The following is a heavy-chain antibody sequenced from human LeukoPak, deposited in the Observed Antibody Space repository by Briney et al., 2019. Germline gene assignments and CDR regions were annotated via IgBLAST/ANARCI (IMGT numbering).Heavy chain of an antibody. CDR1: GYTFTSYG. V-gene: IGHV1-18*01. CDR2: ISAYNANT. CDR3: ARPSXGSXYSGSRDAFDI. Sequence: AXVKVSCKASGYTFTSYGISWVRQAPGQGLEWMGWISAYNANTNYAQKLQGRVTMTTDTSTSTAYMELRRLRSDDTAMYYCARPSXGSXYSGSRDAFDIWGQGTLVTVSS. J-gene: IGHJ4*02. D-gene: IGHD1-26*01.